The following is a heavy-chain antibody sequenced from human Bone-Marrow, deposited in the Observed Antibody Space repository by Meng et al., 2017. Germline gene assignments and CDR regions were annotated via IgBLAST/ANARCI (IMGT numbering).Heavy chain of an antibody. Sequence: QGQLQGSGPRLVKPSQTLSLTCTVSGGSINSGDYYWSWIRQHPGKGLEWIGFIYYTGSTQYNPSLKSRVTISVDTSKNQFSLKLSSVTAADTAVYYCARATYGSGKDFWGQGTMVTVSS. D-gene: IGHD3-10*01. CDR1: GGSINSGDYY. J-gene: IGHJ4*02. CDR2: IYYTGST. V-gene: IGHV4-31*03. CDR3: ARATYGSGKDF.